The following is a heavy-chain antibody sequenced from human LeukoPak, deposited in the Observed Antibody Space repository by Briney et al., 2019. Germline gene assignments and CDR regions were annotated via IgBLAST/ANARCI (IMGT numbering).Heavy chain of an antibody. D-gene: IGHD6-19*01. CDR2: ISGSGDST. CDR1: GFTFSNYV. CDR3: AKVRAPSGWFNSDY. Sequence: GGSLRLSCAASGFTFSNYVMSWVRQAPGKGLEWVSGISGSGDSTYYADSVKGRFTISRDNSKNTLYLQMNSLRVEDTAAYYCAKVRAPSGWFNSDYWGQGILVTVSS. V-gene: IGHV3-23*01. J-gene: IGHJ4*02.